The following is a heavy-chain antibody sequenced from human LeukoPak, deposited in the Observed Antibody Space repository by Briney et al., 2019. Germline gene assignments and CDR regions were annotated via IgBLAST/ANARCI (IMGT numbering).Heavy chain of an antibody. CDR3: ARDFYHSGTNWYDVFDV. V-gene: IGHV1-18*01. CDR2: VSGNNGNT. J-gene: IGHJ3*01. CDR1: GYTFTTYG. Sequence: ASVKVSCKASGYTFTTYGISWVRQAPGQGHEWMGLVSGNNGNTNYAQKLQGRLTMTTDTSANTAYMELRSLRSDDTGVYYCARDFYHSGTNWYDVFDVWGQGTMVTVCS. D-gene: IGHD1-1*01.